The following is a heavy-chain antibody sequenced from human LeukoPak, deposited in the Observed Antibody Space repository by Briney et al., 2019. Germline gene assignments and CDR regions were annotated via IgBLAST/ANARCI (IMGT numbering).Heavy chain of an antibody. CDR1: GGPISSYY. CDR2: IYYSGST. D-gene: IGHD3-22*01. Sequence: PSETLSLTCTVSGGPISSYYWSWIRQPPGKGLEWIGYIYYSGSTNYNPSLKSRVTISVDTSKNQFSLKLSSVTAADTAVYYRARAHPPSYYDSSGYYYGGGYNWFDPWGQGTLVTVSS. CDR3: ARAHPPSYYDSSGYYYGGGYNWFDP. V-gene: IGHV4-59*01. J-gene: IGHJ5*02.